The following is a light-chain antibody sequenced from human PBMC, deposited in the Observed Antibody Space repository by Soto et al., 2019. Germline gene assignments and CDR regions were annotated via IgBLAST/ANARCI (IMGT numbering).Light chain of an antibody. V-gene: IGLV2-14*03. CDR2: DVS. J-gene: IGLJ3*02. CDR3: SSYAGRNTFEV. CDR1: SSDVGRYNS. Sequence: QSALTQPASVSGSPGQSIAISCTGTSSDVGRYNSVSWYQQHPGKVPRLIIYDVSNRPSGVSNRFSGSKSGNTASLTISGLQAEDQADYYCSSYAGRNTFEVFGGGTQRPS.